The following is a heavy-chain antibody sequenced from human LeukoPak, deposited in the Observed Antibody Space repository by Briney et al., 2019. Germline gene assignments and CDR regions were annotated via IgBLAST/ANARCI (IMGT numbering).Heavy chain of an antibody. D-gene: IGHD4-23*01. V-gene: IGHV3-30*02. CDR3: VKDQAGG. CDR1: GFIFSDFG. Sequence: GGSLRLSCAASGFIFSDFGMLWVRQAPGKGLQWLSFIRSDGGQEFYTDSVKGRFTISRDNSRNTLYLQMTNLRHEDTAIYYCVKDQAGGWGQGTLVTVSS. CDR2: IRSDGGQE. J-gene: IGHJ4*02.